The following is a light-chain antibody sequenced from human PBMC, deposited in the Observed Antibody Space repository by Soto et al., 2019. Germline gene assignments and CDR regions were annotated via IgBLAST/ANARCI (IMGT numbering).Light chain of an antibody. CDR2: GVS. Sequence: EIVLTQSPGTLSLSPGEGATLACRASQTISSNFLAWYQQKPGQPPRLLIYGVSIRATGIPDRFSGSGSGTDFTLTISRLEPEDFAVYYCQQCGSSPWTFGQGTPVEIK. J-gene: IGKJ1*01. CDR1: QTISSNF. V-gene: IGKV3-20*01. CDR3: QQCGSSPWT.